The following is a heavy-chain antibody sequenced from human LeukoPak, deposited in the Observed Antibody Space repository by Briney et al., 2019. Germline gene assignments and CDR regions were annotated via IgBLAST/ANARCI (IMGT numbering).Heavy chain of an antibody. V-gene: IGHV4-39*01. Sequence: SETLSLTCTVSGGSTSSSSYYWGWIRQPPGKGLEWIGSIYYSGSTYYNPSLKSRVTISVDTSKNQFSLKLSSVTAADTAVYYCARWQQMEVFDYWGQGTLVTVSS. CDR2: IYYSGST. CDR3: ARWQQMEVFDY. CDR1: GGSTSSSSYY. J-gene: IGHJ4*02. D-gene: IGHD5-24*01.